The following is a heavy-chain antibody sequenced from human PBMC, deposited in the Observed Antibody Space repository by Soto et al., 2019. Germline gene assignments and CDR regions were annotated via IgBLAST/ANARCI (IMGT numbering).Heavy chain of an antibody. CDR3: ARTTAVPNTLRSRYFFDY. J-gene: IGHJ4*02. D-gene: IGHD4-17*01. V-gene: IGHV4-61*01. CDR2: VYYSGTT. CDR1: GGSVSDKTYY. Sequence: SETLSLTCFVSGGSVSDKTYYWSWIRQPPGKRLEWIGYVYYSGTTNYNPSLKSRVTISVDLSKNRFSLRLSSVTTADTALYYCARTTAVPNTLRSRYFFDYWGQGTRVIASS.